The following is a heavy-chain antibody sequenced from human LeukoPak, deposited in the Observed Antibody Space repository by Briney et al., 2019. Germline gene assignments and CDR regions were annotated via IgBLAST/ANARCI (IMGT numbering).Heavy chain of an antibody. CDR1: DGSISGHL. J-gene: IGHJ4*02. CDR3: ARGRQGHY. V-gene: IGHV4-34*01. CDR2: INDSGGT. Sequence: SETLSLTCAVYDGSISGHLWTWFRQPPGKGLECIGEINDSGGTNYNPSLKSRVTMSVDTSKNQFSLKLTSVTAADTAVYYCARGRQGHYWGQGTLVTVSS.